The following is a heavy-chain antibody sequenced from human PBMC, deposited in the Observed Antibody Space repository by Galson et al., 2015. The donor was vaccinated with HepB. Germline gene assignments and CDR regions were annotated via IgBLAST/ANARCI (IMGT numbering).Heavy chain of an antibody. Sequence: SLRLSCAASGFTFSSYAMSWVRQAPGKGLEWVSAISGSGGSTYYADSVKGRFTISRDNSKNTLYLQMNSLRAEDTAVYYCAKTPPLPYSGYDSGDYWGQGTLVTVSS. D-gene: IGHD5-12*01. CDR2: ISGSGGST. CDR1: GFTFSSYA. J-gene: IGHJ4*02. V-gene: IGHV3-23*01. CDR3: AKTPPLPYSGYDSGDY.